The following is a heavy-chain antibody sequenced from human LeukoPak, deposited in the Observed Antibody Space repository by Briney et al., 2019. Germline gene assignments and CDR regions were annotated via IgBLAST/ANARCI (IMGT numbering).Heavy chain of an antibody. CDR1: GYTFTSYG. J-gene: IGHJ5*02. CDR3: ARDLYDFWSGYYGRFDP. CDR2: ISAYNGNT. D-gene: IGHD3-3*01. V-gene: IGHV1-18*01. Sequence: GASVKVSCKASGYTFTSYGISWVRQAPGQGLEWMGWISAYNGNTNYAQKLQGRVTMTTDTSTSTAYMELRSLRSDDTAVYYCARDLYDFWSGYYGRFDPWGQGTLVTVSS.